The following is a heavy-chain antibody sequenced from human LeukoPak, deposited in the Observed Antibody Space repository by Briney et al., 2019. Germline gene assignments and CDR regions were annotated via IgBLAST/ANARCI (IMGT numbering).Heavy chain of an antibody. CDR2: INAGNGNT. J-gene: IGHJ4*02. CDR3: ARGSNVKALNY. V-gene: IGHV1-3*01. D-gene: IGHD4/OR15-4a*01. Sequence: ASVKVSCKASGYTFTIYAMHWVRQAPGQRLEWMGWINAGNGNTKYSQKFQGRVTITRDTSATTANMELSSLRSEDTAVYYCARGSNVKALNYWGQGTLVTVSS. CDR1: GYTFTIYA.